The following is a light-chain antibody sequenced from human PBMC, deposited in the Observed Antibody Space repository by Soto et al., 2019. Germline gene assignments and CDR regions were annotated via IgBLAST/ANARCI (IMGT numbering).Light chain of an antibody. CDR1: QSVRSNY. V-gene: IGKV3D-20*02. CDR3: QQRSNWPPIT. J-gene: IGKJ5*01. Sequence: EIVLTQSPGTLSLSPGERATLSCRASQSVRSNYLAWYQQKPGRAPRLLIYGASSRATGIPDRFSGSGSGTDFTLTISSLEPEDFAVYYCQQRSNWPPITFGQGTRLEI. CDR2: GAS.